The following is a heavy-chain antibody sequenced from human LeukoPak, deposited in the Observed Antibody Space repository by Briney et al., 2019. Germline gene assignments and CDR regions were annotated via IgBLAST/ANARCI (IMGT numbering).Heavy chain of an antibody. CDR3: ASLSMMDAFDI. Sequence: GGSLRLSCAASGFTLSSYEMHWVRQAPGKGLEWVSYISSSDSTIYYADSVKGRFTISRDNAKNSLYLQMNSLRAEDTAVYYCASLSMMDAFDIWGQGTMVTVSS. CDR2: ISSSDSTI. V-gene: IGHV3-48*03. D-gene: IGHD2/OR15-2a*01. J-gene: IGHJ3*02. CDR1: GFTLSSYE.